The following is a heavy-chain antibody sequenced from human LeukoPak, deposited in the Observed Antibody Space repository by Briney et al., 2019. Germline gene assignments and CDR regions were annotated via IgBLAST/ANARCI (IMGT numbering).Heavy chain of an antibody. Sequence: GGSLRLSCAASGFTFSSYSMNWVRQAPGKGLEWVSSISSSSSYIYYADSVKGRFTISRDNAKNSLYLQMNSLRAEDTAVYYCARDLTIVVVVAATYGMDVWGQGTTVTVSS. V-gene: IGHV3-21*01. D-gene: IGHD2-15*01. CDR2: ISSSSSYI. J-gene: IGHJ6*02. CDR1: GFTFSSYS. CDR3: ARDLTIVVVVAATYGMDV.